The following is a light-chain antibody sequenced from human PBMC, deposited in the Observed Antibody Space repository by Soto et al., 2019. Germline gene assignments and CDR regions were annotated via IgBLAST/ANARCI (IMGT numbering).Light chain of an antibody. CDR3: SSYTSSSTPYV. Sequence: QSDLTQPASVSGSPGQSITISCTRTSSDVGGYNYVSWYQQHPGKAPKLMIYDVSNRPSGVSNRFSGSKSGNTASLTISGLQAEDEADYYCSSYTSSSTPYVFGTGTKVTVL. CDR1: SSDVGGYNY. J-gene: IGLJ1*01. CDR2: DVS. V-gene: IGLV2-14*01.